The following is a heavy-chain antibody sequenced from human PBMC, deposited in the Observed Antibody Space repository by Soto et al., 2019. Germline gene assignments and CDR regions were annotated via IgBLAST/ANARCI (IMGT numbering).Heavy chain of an antibody. V-gene: IGHV3-23*01. CDR1: GFTFSSYA. CDR2: ISGSGGST. Sequence: GGSLRLSCAASGFTFSSYAMSWVRQAPGKGLEWVSAISGSGGSTYYADSVKGRFTISRDNSKNTLYLQMNSLRAEDTAVYYCAKASGLVVVGTNFDYWGQGTLVTVSS. J-gene: IGHJ4*02. D-gene: IGHD2-2*01. CDR3: AKASGLVVVGTNFDY.